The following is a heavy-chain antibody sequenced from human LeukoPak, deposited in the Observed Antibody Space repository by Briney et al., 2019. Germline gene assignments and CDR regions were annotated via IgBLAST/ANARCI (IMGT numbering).Heavy chain of an antibody. Sequence: PGGSLRLSCAASGVTFSSYAMHWVRQAPGKGLEWVAVISYDGSNKYYADSVKGRFTISRDNSRNTVYLQMNSLRDDDTAVYYCARTREQWQVLDYWGQGTLVTVSS. CDR1: GVTFSSYA. V-gene: IGHV3-30-3*01. D-gene: IGHD6-19*01. CDR2: ISYDGSNK. CDR3: ARTREQWQVLDY. J-gene: IGHJ4*02.